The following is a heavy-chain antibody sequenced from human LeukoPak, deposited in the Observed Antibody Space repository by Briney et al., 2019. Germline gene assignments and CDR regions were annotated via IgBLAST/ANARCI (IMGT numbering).Heavy chain of an antibody. D-gene: IGHD5-24*01. CDR1: GYSISSGYD. V-gene: IGHV4-38-2*01. CDR2: ISHSGST. J-gene: IGHJ4*02. CDR3: ARGPDGYNSQY. Sequence: PSETLSLTCVVSGYSISSGYDWGWIREPPGEGLVWIGSISHSGSTHYTPSLKSRVTISVDTSKNQFSLKLSSVTAADTAVYYCARGPDGYNSQYWGQGTLVTVSS.